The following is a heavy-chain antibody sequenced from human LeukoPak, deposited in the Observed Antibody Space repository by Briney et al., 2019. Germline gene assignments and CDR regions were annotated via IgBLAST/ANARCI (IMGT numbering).Heavy chain of an antibody. Sequence: SETLSLTCAVYGGSFSGYYWSWIRQPPGKGLEWIGEINHSGSTNYNPSLKSRVTISVDTSKNQFSLKLSSVTAADTAVYYCARATGYSYGYGLDYWGQGTLVTVSS. V-gene: IGHV4-34*01. CDR3: ARATGYSYGYGLDY. CDR2: INHSGST. J-gene: IGHJ4*02. CDR1: GGSFSGYY. D-gene: IGHD5-18*01.